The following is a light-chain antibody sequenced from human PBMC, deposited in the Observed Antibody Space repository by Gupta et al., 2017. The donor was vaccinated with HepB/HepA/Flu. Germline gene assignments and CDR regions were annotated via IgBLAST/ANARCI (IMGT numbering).Light chain of an antibody. CDR3: AAWDDSLSGPV. J-gene: IGLJ2*01. V-gene: IGLV1-47*01. Sequence: QSVLTQPPSASGTPGQRVTISCSGSSSNIGSHYVYWYQQLPGTAPKLLIYRNDRRPSGVPDRFSGSKSGTSASLAISGLRSEDEADYYCAAWDDSLSGPVFGGGTKLTVL. CDR2: RND. CDR1: SSNIGSHY.